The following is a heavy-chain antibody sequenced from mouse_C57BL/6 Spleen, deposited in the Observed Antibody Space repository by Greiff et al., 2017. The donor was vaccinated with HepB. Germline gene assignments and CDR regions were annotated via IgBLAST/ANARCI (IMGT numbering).Heavy chain of an antibody. CDR1: GYTFTDYY. CDR3: ARFDYYGSSPYAMDY. J-gene: IGHJ4*01. V-gene: IGHV1-19*01. CDR2: INPYNGGT. D-gene: IGHD1-1*01. Sequence: EVKLQESGPVLVKPGASVKMSCKASGYTFTDYYMNWVKQSHGKSLEWIGVINPYNGGTSYNQKFKGKATLTVDKSSSTAYMELNSLTSEDSAVYYCARFDYYGSSPYAMDYWGQGTSVTVSS.